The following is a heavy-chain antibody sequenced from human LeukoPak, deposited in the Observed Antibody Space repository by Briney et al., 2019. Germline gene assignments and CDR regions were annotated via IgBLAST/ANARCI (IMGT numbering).Heavy chain of an antibody. V-gene: IGHV4-39*01. Sequence: PSETLSLTCTVSGGSITSSSYYWGWIRQPPGKGLEWIGSIYYSGSTYYNPSLKSRVTISVDTSKNQFSLKLSSVTAADTAVYYCARSVDYYDSSGYYSLWGQGTLVTVSS. CDR2: IYYSGST. CDR1: GGSITSSSYY. J-gene: IGHJ4*02. CDR3: ARSVDYYDSSGYYSL. D-gene: IGHD3-22*01.